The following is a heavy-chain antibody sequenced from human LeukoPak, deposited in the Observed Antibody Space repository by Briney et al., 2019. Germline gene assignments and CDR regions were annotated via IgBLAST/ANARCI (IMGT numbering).Heavy chain of an antibody. J-gene: IGHJ4*02. D-gene: IGHD5/OR15-5a*01. CDR2: IGGRDDST. CDR3: AKGLVFHDNYFDN. CDR1: GFSFSTYA. V-gene: IGHV3-23*01. Sequence: PGDSLRLSSVASGFSFSTYAMNWVRHVPGKGLEWVSTIGGRDDSTSYADSVKGRFTISSDFSKNTLYLQMNSLRAEDTAVYFCAKGLVFHDNYFDNWGQGTLVTVSS.